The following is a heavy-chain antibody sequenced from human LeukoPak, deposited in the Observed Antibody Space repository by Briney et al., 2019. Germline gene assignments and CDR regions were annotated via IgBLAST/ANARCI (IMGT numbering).Heavy chain of an antibody. J-gene: IGHJ3*02. Sequence: PGGSLRLSCAASGFTFNNYWMSWVRQAPGKGLEWVAKIKKDGREKYYGGSVKGRITISRDNAKNPLYLQMNSLRAEDTAEYFCARHSSATNDAFDIRGPGTMVTVSS. CDR1: GFTFNNYW. CDR2: IKKDGREK. V-gene: IGHV3-7*02. D-gene: IGHD3-22*01. CDR3: ARHSSATNDAFDI.